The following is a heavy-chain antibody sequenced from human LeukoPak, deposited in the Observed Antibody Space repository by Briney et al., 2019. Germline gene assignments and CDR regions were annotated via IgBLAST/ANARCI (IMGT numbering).Heavy chain of an antibody. Sequence: GGSLRLSCAASGFNLGSYWMHWVRQAPGKGLLWVSGISGDGSTTNYADSVKGRFTISTDNAKNTLYLQLNSLKVEDTAVYYCARVLAVFSNNWPNWFDPWGQGTLVTVSS. CDR3: ARVLAVFSNNWPNWFDP. CDR2: ISGDGSTT. V-gene: IGHV3-74*01. D-gene: IGHD1-1*01. CDR1: GFNLGSYW. J-gene: IGHJ5*02.